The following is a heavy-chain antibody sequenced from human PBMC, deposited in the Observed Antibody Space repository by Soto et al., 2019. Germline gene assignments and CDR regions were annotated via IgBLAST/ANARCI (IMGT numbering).Heavy chain of an antibody. Sequence: WGSLRLSCAASGFTFISYGIHFFRHSPGKGLEWVAVIWYDGSNKYYADSVKGRFTISRDNSKNTLYLQMNSLRAEDTAVYYCARDSGITTSIFDYWGQGTLVTVSS. D-gene: IGHD3-10*01. V-gene: IGHV3-33*01. CDR1: GFTFISYG. J-gene: IGHJ4*02. CDR2: IWYDGSNK. CDR3: ARDSGITTSIFDY.